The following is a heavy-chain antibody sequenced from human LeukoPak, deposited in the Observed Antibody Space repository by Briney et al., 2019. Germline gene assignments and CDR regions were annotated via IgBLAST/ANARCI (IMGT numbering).Heavy chain of an antibody. Sequence: PGGSLRLSCAASGLTFDDYAMHWVRQAPGKGLEWVSLISWDGGSTYYADSVKGRFTISRDNSKNSLYLQMNSLRAEDTALYYCAKDKGAGYYGSGSYYNMGNYYGMDVWGKGTTVTVSS. CDR3: AKDKGAGYYGSGSYYNMGNYYGMDV. J-gene: IGHJ6*04. CDR1: GLTFDDYA. D-gene: IGHD3-10*01. CDR2: ISWDGGST. V-gene: IGHV3-43D*04.